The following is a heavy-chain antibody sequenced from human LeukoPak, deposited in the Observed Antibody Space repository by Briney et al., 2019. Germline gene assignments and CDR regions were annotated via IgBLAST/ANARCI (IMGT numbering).Heavy chain of an antibody. CDR1: GGSFSGYY. CDR2: INHSGST. J-gene: IGHJ6*03. Sequence: PSETLSLTCAVYGGSFSGYYWSWLRQPPGKGLEWIGEINHSGSTNYNPSLKSRATISLDTSKNEFSLKLSSVTAADTAVYYCATANYGDYVGGAPHGGYYYYMDVWGKGTTVTISS. D-gene: IGHD4-17*01. V-gene: IGHV4-34*01. CDR3: ATANYGDYVGGAPHGGYYYYMDV.